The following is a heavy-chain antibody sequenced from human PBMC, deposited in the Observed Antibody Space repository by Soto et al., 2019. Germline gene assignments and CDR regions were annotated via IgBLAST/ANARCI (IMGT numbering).Heavy chain of an antibody. CDR3: ARAETLPGLWFGELLLHFDY. D-gene: IGHD3-10*01. CDR1: GFTFSSYW. CDR2: IKQDGSEK. J-gene: IGHJ4*02. V-gene: IGHV3-7*03. Sequence: EVQLVESGGGLVQPGGSLRLSCAASGFTFSSYWMSWVRQAPGKGLEWVANIKQDGSEKYYVDSVKGRFTITRDNAKNSLYLQMNSLRAEDTAVYYCARAETLPGLWFGELLLHFDYWGQGTLVTVSS.